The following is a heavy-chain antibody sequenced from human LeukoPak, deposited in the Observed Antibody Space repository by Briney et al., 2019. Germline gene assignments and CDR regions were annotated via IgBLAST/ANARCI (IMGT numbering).Heavy chain of an antibody. Sequence: QPGGSLRLSCAASGFTLSSYVMHGLRQAPGKGVEGVAVISYDGSNKYYADSVKGRFTIYRDNSKNTLYLQMNSRRAEDTAVYYCAKLYRGRSNDAFDIWGQGTMVTVSS. CDR1: GFTLSSYV. J-gene: IGHJ3*02. V-gene: IGHV3-30*18. D-gene: IGHD1-14*01. CDR3: AKLYRGRSNDAFDI. CDR2: ISYDGSNK.